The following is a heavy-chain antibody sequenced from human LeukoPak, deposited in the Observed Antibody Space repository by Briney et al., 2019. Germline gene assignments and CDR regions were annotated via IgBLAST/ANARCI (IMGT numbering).Heavy chain of an antibody. Sequence: SETLSPTCTVSSGSISSYYWSWLRQPPGKGLEWIGQIYYSGGTIYNPSLKSRVTISVDTSKNQFSLKLSSVSAADTAAYYCARHGTGQKAFNIWGQGSMVTVSS. D-gene: IGHD1-14*01. J-gene: IGHJ3*02. CDR1: SGSISSYY. CDR2: IYYSGGT. CDR3: ARHGTGQKAFNI. V-gene: IGHV4-59*08.